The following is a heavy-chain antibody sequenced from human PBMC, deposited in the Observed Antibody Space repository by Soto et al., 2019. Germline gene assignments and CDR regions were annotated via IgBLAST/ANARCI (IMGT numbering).Heavy chain of an antibody. D-gene: IGHD1-1*01. CDR3: AHRIRERQAFDV. V-gene: IGHV5-51*01. CDR2: IFPHDLSV. J-gene: IGHJ3*01. CDR1: GYSFTPYW. Sequence: GESLKISCKGSGYSFTPYWIGWVRQMPGKGLEWMGIIFPHDLSVRYSPSFQGQVTISVDKSITTAYLQWSSLKVTDTATYYCAHRIRERQAFDVWGQGTVVTVSS.